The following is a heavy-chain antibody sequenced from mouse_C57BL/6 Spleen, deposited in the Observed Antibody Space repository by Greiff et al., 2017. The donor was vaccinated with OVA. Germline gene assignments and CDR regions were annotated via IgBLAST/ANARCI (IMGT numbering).Heavy chain of an antibody. CDR3: ARGGNYEDY. V-gene: IGHV1-55*01. J-gene: IGHJ2*01. Sequence: QVHVKQPGAELVKPGASVKMSCKASGYTFTSYWITWVKQRPGQGLEWIGDIYPGSGSTNYNEKFKSKATLTVDTSSSTAYMQLSSLTSEDSAVYYCARGGNYEDYWGQGTTLTVSS. CDR2: IYPGSGST. CDR1: GYTFTSYW. D-gene: IGHD2-1*01.